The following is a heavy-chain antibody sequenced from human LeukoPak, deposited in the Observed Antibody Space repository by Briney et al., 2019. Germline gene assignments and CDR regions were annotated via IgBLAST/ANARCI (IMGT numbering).Heavy chain of an antibody. J-gene: IGHJ4*02. Sequence: GGSLRLSCAASGFTFSTYAMTWVRQAPGKGLEWVSTLSGNSGNTYYADSVKGRFTISRDNSKNTLYLQMNSLRAEDTAIYYCAHGYSSGWSLNYWGQGTLVTVSS. CDR2: LSGNSGNT. CDR1: GFTFSTYA. D-gene: IGHD6-19*01. V-gene: IGHV3-23*01. CDR3: AHGYSSGWSLNY.